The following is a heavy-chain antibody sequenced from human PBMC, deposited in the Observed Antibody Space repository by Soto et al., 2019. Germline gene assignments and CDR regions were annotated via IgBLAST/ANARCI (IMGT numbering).Heavy chain of an antibody. CDR1: VGSIISNY. V-gene: IGHV4-59*01. CDR3: ARYRREAVAGYTLDN. CDR2: VYNSGST. Sequence: SETLSLTCTFSVGSIISNYWTWIRQPPGKGLEWIGYVYNSGSTNYNPSLKSRVTISEDTSKSQFSLKVNSMTAADTAVYYCARYRREAVAGYTLDNWGQGILVTVS. J-gene: IGHJ4*02. D-gene: IGHD6-13*01.